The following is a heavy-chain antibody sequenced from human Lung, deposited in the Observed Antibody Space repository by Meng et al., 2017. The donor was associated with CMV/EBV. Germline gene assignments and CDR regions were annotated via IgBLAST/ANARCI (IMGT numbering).Heavy chain of an antibody. CDR3: ARDPGYCSSTSCSGFFDY. CDR1: GFTFSSYW. V-gene: IGHV3-7*01. D-gene: IGHD2-2*01. Sequence: GESLKIPCAASGFTFSSYWMSWVRQAPGKGLEWVANIKQDGSEKYYVDSVKGRFTISRDNAKNSLYLQMNSLRAEDTAVYYCARDPGYCSSTSCSGFFDYWGQGXLVTVSS. CDR2: IKQDGSEK. J-gene: IGHJ4*02.